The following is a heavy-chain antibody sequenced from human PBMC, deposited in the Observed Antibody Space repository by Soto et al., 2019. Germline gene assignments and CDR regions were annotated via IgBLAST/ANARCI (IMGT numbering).Heavy chain of an antibody. Sequence: SVKVSCKAAGGTFSSYAISWVRQAPGQGLEWMGGIIPIFGTANYAQKFQGRVTITADESTSTAYMELSSLRAEDTAVYYCANGFWSGHGDLYYYYYGMDVWGQGTTVTVSS. CDR2: IIPIFGTA. D-gene: IGHD3-3*01. CDR3: ANGFWSGHGDLYYYYYGMDV. J-gene: IGHJ6*02. CDR1: GGTFSSYA. V-gene: IGHV1-69*13.